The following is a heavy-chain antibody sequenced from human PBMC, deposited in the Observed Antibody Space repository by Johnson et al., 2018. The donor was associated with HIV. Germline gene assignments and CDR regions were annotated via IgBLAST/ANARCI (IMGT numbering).Heavy chain of an antibody. CDR1: GFTFSNAW. Sequence: EVQLVESGGGLVQPGGSLRLSCAASGFTFSNAWMSWVRQAPGKGLEWVGRIKSKTDGGTTDYAAPVKGRFTISRDDSKNTRYLQMNSLKTEDTAVYYCTTGLPGATYDAFDIWGQGTMVTVSS. CDR3: TTGLPGATYDAFDI. V-gene: IGHV3-15*01. J-gene: IGHJ3*02. CDR2: IKSKTDGGTT. D-gene: IGHD5-12*01.